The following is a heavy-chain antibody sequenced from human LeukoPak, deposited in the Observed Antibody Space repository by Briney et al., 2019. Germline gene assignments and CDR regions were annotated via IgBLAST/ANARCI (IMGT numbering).Heavy chain of an antibody. CDR2: INPNSGGT. Sequence: ASVKVSCKASGGTFSSYAISWVRQAPGQGLEWMGWINPNSGGTNYAQKFQGWVTMTRDTSISTAYMELSRLRSDDTAVYYCARAHRSSRDYYYYYYGMDVWGQGTTVAVSS. CDR1: GGTFSSYA. D-gene: IGHD2-21*02. J-gene: IGHJ6*02. CDR3: ARAHRSSRDYYYYYYGMDV. V-gene: IGHV1-2*04.